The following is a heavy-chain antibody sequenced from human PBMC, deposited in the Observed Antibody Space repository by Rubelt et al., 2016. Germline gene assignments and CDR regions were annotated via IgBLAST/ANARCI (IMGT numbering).Heavy chain of an antibody. CDR2: ISAYNGNT. D-gene: IGHD1-26*01. CDR3: ARVGSKYSGCYSNY. J-gene: IGHJ4*02. V-gene: IGHV1-18*01. Sequence: QVQLVQSGAEVKKPGASVKVSCKASGYTFTSYGISWVRQAPGQGLEWMGWISAYNGNTNYGRKLQGRVTVTTETSTGTAYMERRSLGSDETAVYYCARVGSKYSGCYSNYWGQGTLVTVSS. CDR1: GYTFTSYG.